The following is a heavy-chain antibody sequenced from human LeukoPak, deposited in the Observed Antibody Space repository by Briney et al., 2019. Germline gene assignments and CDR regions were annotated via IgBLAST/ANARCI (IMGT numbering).Heavy chain of an antibody. CDR3: VVSPNQDFFDY. Sequence: KPSETLSLTCTVSGVPINSHYRNCMRQHPGKGLEWIGYIYGSGRTNYNPSLKSRVTMPVDTSKSQFSLNLNSLTAADTAVYYCVVSPNQDFFDYWGQGPLVSVSS. CDR2: IYGSGRT. V-gene: IGHV4-4*09. CDR1: GVPINSHY. J-gene: IGHJ4*02.